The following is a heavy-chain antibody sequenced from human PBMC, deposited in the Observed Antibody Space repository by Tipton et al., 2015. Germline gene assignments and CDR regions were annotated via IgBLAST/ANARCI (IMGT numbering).Heavy chain of an antibody. CDR3: ARLKDFRYGTQPGYFDY. V-gene: IGHV3-23*01. J-gene: IGHJ4*02. Sequence: SLRLSCAASGFTVYSYAITWVRQAPGKGLEWVSTLSGGGSTYYADSVKGRFTISRDDSKNTLYLQMNSLRAEDTAVYYCARLKDFRYGTQPGYFDYWGQGTLLVTVSS. CDR2: LSGGGST. CDR1: GFTVYSYA. D-gene: IGHD6-13*01.